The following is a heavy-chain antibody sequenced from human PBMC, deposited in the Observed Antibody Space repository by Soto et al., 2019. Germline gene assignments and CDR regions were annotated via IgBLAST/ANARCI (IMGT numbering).Heavy chain of an antibody. V-gene: IGHV3-66*01. CDR3: VSRRCGSGSR. D-gene: IGHD3-10*01. Sequence: EVQLVESGGGVVQPGESLRLSCAAPGFSVRDNYMNWVRQAPGKGLEWLSIIYGGSGGSTYYADSVKGRFTISSDTSKDTVFLQMNSLRAEDTAMYYCVSRRCGSGSRWGQGTRVTVSS. CDR2: IYGGSGGST. J-gene: IGHJ4*02. CDR1: GFSVRDNY.